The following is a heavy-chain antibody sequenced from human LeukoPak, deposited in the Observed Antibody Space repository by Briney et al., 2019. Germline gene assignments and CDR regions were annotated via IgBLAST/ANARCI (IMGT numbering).Heavy chain of an antibody. Sequence: GGSLRLSCAASGFTFSSYWMSWVRQAPGKGLEWVANIKQDGSEKYYVDSVKGRFTISRDNAKNSLYLQMNSLRAEDTAVYYCARGILEWSTLVYMDVWGKGTTVTVSS. J-gene: IGHJ6*03. CDR3: ARGILEWSTLVYMDV. V-gene: IGHV3-7*01. CDR1: GFTFSSYW. D-gene: IGHD3-3*01. CDR2: IKQDGSEK.